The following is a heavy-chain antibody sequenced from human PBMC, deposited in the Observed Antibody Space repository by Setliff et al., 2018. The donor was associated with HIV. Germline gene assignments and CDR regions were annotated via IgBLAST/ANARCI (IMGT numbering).Heavy chain of an antibody. J-gene: IGHJ6*03. CDR3: ARATPSIVAAGDYYHFYMDV. Sequence: SVKVSCKTSGVSFSSYAISWVRQAPGQGLEWMGRIIPMFGATNYAQKLQGRVTITADESTSTAYMELSSLTSEDTAVYYCARATPSIVAAGDYYHFYMDVWGKGSTVTVS. CDR1: GVSFSSYA. CDR2: IIPMFGAT. V-gene: IGHV1-69*13. D-gene: IGHD6-13*01.